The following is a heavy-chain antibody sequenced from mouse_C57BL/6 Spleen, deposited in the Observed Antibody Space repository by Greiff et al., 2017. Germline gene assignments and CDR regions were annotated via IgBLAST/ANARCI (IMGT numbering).Heavy chain of an antibody. D-gene: IGHD2-4*01. J-gene: IGHJ2*01. CDR3: ARYEYDDGYYFDY. V-gene: IGHV1-61*01. Sequence: QVQLQQPGAELVRPGSSVKLSCKASGYTFTSYWMDWVKQRPGQGLEWIGNIYPSDSETHYNQKFKDKATLTVAKSYSTAYLQFSSLTTEDSSVYYFARYEYDDGYYFDYWGQGTTLTVSS. CDR2: IYPSDSET. CDR1: GYTFTSYW.